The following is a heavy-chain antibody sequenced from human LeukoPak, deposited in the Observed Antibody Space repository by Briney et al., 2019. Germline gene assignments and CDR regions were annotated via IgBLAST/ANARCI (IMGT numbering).Heavy chain of an antibody. J-gene: IGHJ4*02. CDR1: GFIFSTYS. D-gene: IGHD1-14*01. CDR2: LYSDGNT. CDR3: ARGVEPLAANTLAY. V-gene: IGHV3-53*01. Sequence: GGSLRLSCAASGFIFSTYSMNWVRPAPGKGLEWVSVLYSDGNTKYADSVQGRFTISRDNSKNTLYLEMNSLSPDDTAVYYCARGVEPLAANTLAYWGQGTLVTVSS.